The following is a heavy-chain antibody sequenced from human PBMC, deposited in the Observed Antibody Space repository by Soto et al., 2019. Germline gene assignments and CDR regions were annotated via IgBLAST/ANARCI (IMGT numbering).Heavy chain of an antibody. CDR1: GLTGSSSC. Sequence: GGSLSQYCAACGLTGSSSCLCWVRQAPGKGLEWVSVIYSGGSTYYADSVKGRFTVSRDNAKNTLYLQMTSLRAEDTAVYYCARDRGYPDSFDIWGQGTMVTVSS. J-gene: IGHJ3*02. V-gene: IGHV3-66*01. CDR3: ARDRGYPDSFDI. D-gene: IGHD2-2*01. CDR2: IYSGGST.